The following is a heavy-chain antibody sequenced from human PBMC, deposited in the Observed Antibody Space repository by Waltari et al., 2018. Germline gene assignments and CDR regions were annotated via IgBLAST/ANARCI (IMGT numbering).Heavy chain of an antibody. CDR2: FSGSGGST. Sequence: QLQLQESGPGLVKPSETLSLTCAVSGGSISSNYWNWIRQPPGKGLEWIGRFSGSGGSTDYNPSLKSRVTISTDTSKNQFSLNLSSMTAADTAVYYCARRVTATFYFDSWGQGVLVTVSS. CDR3: ARRVTATFYFDS. V-gene: IGHV4-4*07. D-gene: IGHD1-1*01. CDR1: GGSISSNY. J-gene: IGHJ4*02.